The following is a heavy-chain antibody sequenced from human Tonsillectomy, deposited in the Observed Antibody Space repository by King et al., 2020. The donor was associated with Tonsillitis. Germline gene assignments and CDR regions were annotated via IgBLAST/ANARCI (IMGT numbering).Heavy chain of an antibody. J-gene: IGHJ5*02. D-gene: IGHD6-6*01. CDR2: IYYSVST. CDR1: GGSISSYY. V-gene: IGHV4-59*08. CDR3: ARLLYSSSHRFDP. Sequence: VQLQESGPGLVKPSETLSLTCTVSGGSISSYYWSWIRQPPGKGLEWIWYIYYSVSTNYNPSLKNRVTISLDTSKNQFSLKLRSVTAADTAVYYCARLLYSSSHRFDPWGQGTLVTVSS.